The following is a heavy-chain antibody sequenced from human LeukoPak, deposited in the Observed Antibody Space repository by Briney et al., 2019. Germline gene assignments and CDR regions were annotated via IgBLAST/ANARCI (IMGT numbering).Heavy chain of an antibody. CDR3: ARPSIAVAALRAHYFDY. CDR1: GFTVSSNY. D-gene: IGHD6-19*01. J-gene: IGHJ4*02. V-gene: IGHV3-53*01. Sequence: GGSLRLSCAASGFTVSSNYMSWVRQAPGKGLEWVSVIYSGGSTYYADSVKGRFTISRDNSKNTLYLQMNSLRAEDTAVYYCARPSIAVAALRAHYFDYWGQGTLVTVSS. CDR2: IYSGGST.